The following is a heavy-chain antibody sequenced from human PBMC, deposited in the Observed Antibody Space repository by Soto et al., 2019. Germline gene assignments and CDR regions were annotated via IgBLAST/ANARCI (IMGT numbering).Heavy chain of an antibody. CDR3: ARSPRGDAFDI. Sequence: GGSLRLSCAASGFTVSSNYMSWVRQAPGKGLEWVSVIYSGGSTYYADSVKGRFTISRDNSKNTLYLQMNSLRAEDTAVYYCARSPRGDAFDIWGQGTMVTVSS. J-gene: IGHJ3*02. CDR1: GFTVSSNY. V-gene: IGHV3-66*01. CDR2: IYSGGST.